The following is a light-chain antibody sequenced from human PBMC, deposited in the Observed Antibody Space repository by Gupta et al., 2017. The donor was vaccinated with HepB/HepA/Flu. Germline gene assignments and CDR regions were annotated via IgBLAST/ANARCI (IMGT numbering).Light chain of an antibody. CDR1: QSISSY. J-gene: IGKJ1*01. Sequence: DIQTTHSPSSLSASVGDRVTIPCRASQSISSYLNWYQQKPGKAPKLLIYAASSLQSGVPSRFSGSGSGTDFTLTSSMLQPEDFATYYCQQSYSTPWTFGQGTKVEIK. CDR3: QQSYSTPWT. V-gene: IGKV1-39*01. CDR2: AAS.